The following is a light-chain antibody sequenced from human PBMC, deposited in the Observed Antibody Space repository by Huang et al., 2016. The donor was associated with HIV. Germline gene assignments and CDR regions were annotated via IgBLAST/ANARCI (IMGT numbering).Light chain of an antibody. Sequence: SLGERATLTCRSSQSVFSTSTNKDYLAWFQQKPGQPPKLLLFWSSTREVGVPDRFSGSGSRTHFTLTIGNLEADDAAIYYCQQYYASPQTFGQGTRV. V-gene: IGKV4-1*01. CDR2: WSS. CDR1: QSVFSTSTNKDY. CDR3: QQYYASPQT. J-gene: IGKJ1*01.